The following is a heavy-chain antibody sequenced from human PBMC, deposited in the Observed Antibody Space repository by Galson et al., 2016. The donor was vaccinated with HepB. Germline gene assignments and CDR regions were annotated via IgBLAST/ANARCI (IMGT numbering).Heavy chain of an antibody. J-gene: IGHJ4*02. V-gene: IGHV3-33*01. Sequence: SLRLSCAASGFTFSNFAMHWVRQAPGKGLEWVAVIWYDGTSKYYVDAVKGRFTISRDNSNNTLNLKMNSLGAEDTAVYYCARKSMAGPRSYFDYCGQGTLVTVSS. CDR3: ARKSMAGPRSYFDY. CDR1: GFTFSNFA. CDR2: IWYDGTSK. D-gene: IGHD6-19*01.